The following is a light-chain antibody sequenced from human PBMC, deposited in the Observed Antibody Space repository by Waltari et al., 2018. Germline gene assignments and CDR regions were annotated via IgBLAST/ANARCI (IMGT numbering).Light chain of an antibody. Sequence: QSALTQPRSVFGSPGQSVTISCPGTSSDVGGYTYVSWYQQHPGKAPKLMIYDVSKRPSGVADRFSGSKSGNPASLTISGLQAEDEADYYCCSYAGSYTWVFGGGTKLTVL. CDR3: CSYAGSYTWV. CDR2: DVS. V-gene: IGLV2-11*01. CDR1: SSDVGGYTY. J-gene: IGLJ3*02.